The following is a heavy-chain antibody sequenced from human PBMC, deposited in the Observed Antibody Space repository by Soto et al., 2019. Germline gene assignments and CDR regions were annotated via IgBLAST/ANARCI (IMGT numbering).Heavy chain of an antibody. CDR2: IYYSGTT. Sequence: QVQLQESGPGLVKSSDTLSLTCAVSGYSISSNNWWGWIRQPPGKGLEWIGYIYYSGTTYYNPSLKSRVTMSVDTSKNQFSLKLTSVTAVDTAVYYCARREIQGPIDYWGQGTLVTVSS. J-gene: IGHJ4*02. CDR1: GYSISSNNW. D-gene: IGHD1-26*01. CDR3: ARREIQGPIDY. V-gene: IGHV4-28*01.